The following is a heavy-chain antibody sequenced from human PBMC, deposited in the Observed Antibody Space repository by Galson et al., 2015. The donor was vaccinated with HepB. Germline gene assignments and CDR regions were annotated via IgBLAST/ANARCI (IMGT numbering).Heavy chain of an antibody. CDR2: ISYDGSNK. CDR3: AKDHDSSSWTTGYFDY. Sequence: SLRLSCAASGFTFSSYGMHWVRQAPGKGLEWVAVISYDGSNKYYADSVKGRFTISRDNSKNTLYLQMNSLRAEDTAVYYCAKDHDSSSWTTGYFDYWGQGTLVTVSS. V-gene: IGHV3-30*18. CDR1: GFTFSSYG. D-gene: IGHD6-13*01. J-gene: IGHJ4*02.